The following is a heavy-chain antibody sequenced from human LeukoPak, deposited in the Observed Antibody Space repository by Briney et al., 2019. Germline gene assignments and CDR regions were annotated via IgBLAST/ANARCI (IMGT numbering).Heavy chain of an antibody. J-gene: IGHJ6*02. Sequence: ASVKVSCKASGYTFTSYYMHWVRQAPGQGLEWMGIINPSGGSTSYAQKFQGRVTMTRDTSTSTVYMELSSLRSEDTAVYYCARGQTSYYHYYGLDVWGQGTTVTVSS. CDR2: INPSGGST. V-gene: IGHV1-46*01. CDR1: GYTFTSYY. CDR3: ARGQTSYYHYYGLDV.